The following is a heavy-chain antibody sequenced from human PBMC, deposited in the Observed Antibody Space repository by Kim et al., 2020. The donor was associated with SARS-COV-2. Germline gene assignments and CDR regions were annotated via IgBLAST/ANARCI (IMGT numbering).Heavy chain of an antibody. CDR2: ITYSGDNT. Sequence: GGSLRLSCAASGFTFTGYGMSWVRQAPGKGLEWVSGITYSGDNTYYSDSVKGRFTISRDNSKSTLYLQMNSLRADDTAVYYCAEDSLGRPPQRERYCTSSRCYHQTWGQGTLVTVSS. J-gene: IGHJ5*02. CDR1: GFTFTGYG. D-gene: IGHD2-2*01. V-gene: IGHV3-23*01. CDR3: AEDSLGRPPQRERYCTSSRCYHQT.